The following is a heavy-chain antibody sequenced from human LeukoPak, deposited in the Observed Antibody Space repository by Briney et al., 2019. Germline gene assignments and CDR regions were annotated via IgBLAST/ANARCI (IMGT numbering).Heavy chain of an antibody. J-gene: IGHJ4*02. V-gene: IGHV4-39*07. CDR1: GGSISSSSYY. D-gene: IGHD6-6*01. CDR2: IYYSGRT. Sequence: SETLSLTCTVSGGSISSSSYYWDCIRQPPGKGLESIGSIYYSGRTYYKSSLKSRVTISVDTSKNQFSLKMSSVTAADTAVYYCARIVYSSSTDYWGQGTLVSVSS. CDR3: ARIVYSSSTDY.